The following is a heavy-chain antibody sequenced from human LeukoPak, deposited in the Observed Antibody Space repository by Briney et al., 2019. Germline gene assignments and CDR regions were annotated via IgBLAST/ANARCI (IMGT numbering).Heavy chain of an antibody. V-gene: IGHV3-23*01. CDR1: GFTLSKYG. J-gene: IGHJ4*02. CDR2: ISVSGGST. Sequence: GGSLRLSCAASGFTLSKYGMSWVRQAPGKGLEWVAAISVSGGSTYYADSVKGRFTFSRDNSKNTLYPQMNSLRAEDSAVYYCAKGEYCSSTSCYESPYFDYWGQGTLVTVSS. D-gene: IGHD2-2*01. CDR3: AKGEYCSSTSCYESPYFDY.